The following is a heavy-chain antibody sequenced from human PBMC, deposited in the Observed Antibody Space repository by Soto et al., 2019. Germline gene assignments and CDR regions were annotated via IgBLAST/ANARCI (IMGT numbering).Heavy chain of an antibody. CDR3: AQIGESSYVSLPLVLLDH. J-gene: IGHJ4*02. CDR2: IPGSSTST. CDR1: GFTFSSYA. D-gene: IGHD3-16*01. Sequence: GSLRLSCAASGFTFSSYAMSWFRQSPGKGLEWVSAIPGSSTSTYYAGSVKGRFTISRDNSKNTLYLQMNSLRVEDTAVYYCAQIGESSYVSLPLVLLDHWGQGAMVTVSS. V-gene: IGHV3-23*01.